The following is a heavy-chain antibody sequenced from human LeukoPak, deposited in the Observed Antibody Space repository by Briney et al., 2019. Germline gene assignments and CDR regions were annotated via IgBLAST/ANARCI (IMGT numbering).Heavy chain of an antibody. CDR1: GFTFSSYG. D-gene: IGHD6-13*01. CDR2: IRYDGSNK. CDR3: ANIGSSWYDAPPFDY. Sequence: GGSLRLSCAASGFTFSSYGMHWVRQAPGKGLEWVAFIRYDGSNKYYADSVKGRFTISRDNSKNTLYLQMNSLRAEDTAVYYCANIGSSWYDAPPFDYWGQGTLVTVSS. V-gene: IGHV3-30*02. J-gene: IGHJ4*02.